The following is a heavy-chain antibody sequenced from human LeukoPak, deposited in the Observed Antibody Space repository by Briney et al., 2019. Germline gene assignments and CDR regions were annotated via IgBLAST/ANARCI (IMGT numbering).Heavy chain of an antibody. Sequence: GESLKTSCKGSGYSFTSYWIGWVRQMPGKGLEWMGIIYPGDSDTRYSPSFQGQVTISADKSISTAYLQWSSLKASDTAMYYCARQAYDSSGYYYFDYWGQGTLVTVSS. CDR2: IYPGDSDT. CDR3: ARQAYDSSGYYYFDY. D-gene: IGHD3-22*01. V-gene: IGHV5-51*01. CDR1: GYSFTSYW. J-gene: IGHJ4*02.